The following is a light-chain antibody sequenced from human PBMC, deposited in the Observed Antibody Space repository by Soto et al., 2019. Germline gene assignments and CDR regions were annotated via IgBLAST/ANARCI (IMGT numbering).Light chain of an antibody. CDR1: QSLSSS. V-gene: IGKV3-15*01. Sequence: KLLTQSPGTLSLSPGERATLFCRASQSLSSSLAWYQQKSGQAPRLIIYGTSRRATGVPVRFSGSGSGTDFTFTISSLQSEDFGVYFCQQYDNWPWTFGQGTKVEMK. J-gene: IGKJ1*01. CDR2: GTS. CDR3: QQYDNWPWT.